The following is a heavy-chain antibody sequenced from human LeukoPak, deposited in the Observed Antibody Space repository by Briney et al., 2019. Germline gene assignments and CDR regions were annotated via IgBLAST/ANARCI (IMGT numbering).Heavy chain of an antibody. V-gene: IGHV1-2*06. CDR2: INPNSGGT. CDR3: ARDPGYCTNGVCYTDRYYFDY. CDR1: GYTFTGYY. Sequence: RASVKVSCKASGYTFTGYYMHWVRQAPGQGLEWMGRINPNSGGTNYAQKFQGRVTMTRDTSISTAYMELSRLRSDDTAVYYCARDPGYCTNGVCYTDRYYFDYWGQGTLVTVSS. D-gene: IGHD2-8*01. J-gene: IGHJ4*02.